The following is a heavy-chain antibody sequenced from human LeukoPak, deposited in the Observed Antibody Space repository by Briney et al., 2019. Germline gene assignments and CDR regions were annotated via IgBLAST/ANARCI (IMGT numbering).Heavy chain of an antibody. CDR1: GFTVSSNY. Sequence: GGSLRLSCAASGFTVSSNYMSWVRQAPGKGLEWVSSISSSSSYIYYADSVKGRFTISRDNAKNSLYLQMNSLRAEDTAVYYCARDKKEQQLPWDRDDAFDIWSQGTMVTVSS. CDR2: ISSSSSYI. D-gene: IGHD6-13*01. J-gene: IGHJ3*02. V-gene: IGHV3-21*01. CDR3: ARDKKEQQLPWDRDDAFDI.